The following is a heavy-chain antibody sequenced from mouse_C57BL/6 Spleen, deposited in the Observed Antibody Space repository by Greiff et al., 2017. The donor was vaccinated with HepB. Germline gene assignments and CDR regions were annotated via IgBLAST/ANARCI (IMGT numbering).Heavy chain of an antibody. D-gene: IGHD1-1*01. CDR1: GYTFTSYW. Sequence: QVQLQQPGAELVKPGASVKLSCKASGYTFTSYWMQWVKQRPGQGLEWIGEIDPSDSYTNYNQKFKGKATLTVDTSSSTAYMQLSSLTSEDSAVYYCARRPVVASYYFDYWGQGTTLTVSS. J-gene: IGHJ2*01. V-gene: IGHV1-50*01. CDR2: IDPSDSYT. CDR3: ARRPVVASYYFDY.